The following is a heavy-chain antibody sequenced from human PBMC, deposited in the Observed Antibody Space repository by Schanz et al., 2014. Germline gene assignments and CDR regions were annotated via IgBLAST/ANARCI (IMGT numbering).Heavy chain of an antibody. J-gene: IGHJ3*02. CDR2: IGGSGGST. CDR1: GFTFSSYL. Sequence: DVQLVESGGGLVQPGGSLTLSCAASGFTFSSYLMSWVRQAPGKGLEWVSGIGGSGGSTDYADFVKGRFTISRDNSKNTVHLQMNSLRAEDTAVYFCAKDRWRATVMVDAFDIWGQGTKVTVFS. CDR3: AKDRWRATVMVDAFDI. D-gene: IGHD4-4*01. V-gene: IGHV3-23*04.